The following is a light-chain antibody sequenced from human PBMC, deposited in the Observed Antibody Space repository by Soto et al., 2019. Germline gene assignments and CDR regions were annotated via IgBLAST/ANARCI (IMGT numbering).Light chain of an antibody. Sequence: QSVLTQPPSVSGAPGQRVTISCTGSNSNIGAGYDVHWYQQLPRIAPKLLIYANNIRPSGVPARFSVSKFASSAYLTISGLQAEDEGEYYCQSQDGSLSVSGFRGGTKVTVL. CDR3: QSQDGSLSVSG. CDR1: NSNIGAGYD. J-gene: IGLJ3*02. V-gene: IGLV1-40*01. CDR2: ANN.